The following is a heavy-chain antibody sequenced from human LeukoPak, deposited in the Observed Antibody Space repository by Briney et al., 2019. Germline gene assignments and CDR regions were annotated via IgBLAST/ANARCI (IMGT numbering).Heavy chain of an antibody. J-gene: IGHJ4*02. Sequence: PSETLSLTCTVSGGSISSGGYYWSWIRQHPGKGLEWIGYIYYSGSTYYNPSLKSRVTISVDTSKNQFSPKLSSVTAADTAVYYCARGYYDYVWGSYAPGYFDYWGQGTLVTVSS. CDR1: GGSISSGGYY. V-gene: IGHV4-31*03. CDR2: IYYSGST. CDR3: ARGYYDYVWGSYAPGYFDY. D-gene: IGHD3-16*01.